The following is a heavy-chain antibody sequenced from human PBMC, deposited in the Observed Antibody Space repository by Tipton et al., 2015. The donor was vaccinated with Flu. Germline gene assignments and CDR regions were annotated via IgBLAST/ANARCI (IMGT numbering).Heavy chain of an antibody. V-gene: IGHV3-23*01. CDR1: GFTFSSYA. CDR3: AASPRGYSYGYFGY. CDR2: ISGSGGST. D-gene: IGHD5-18*01. Sequence: SGFTFSSYAMSWVRQAPGKGLEWVSAISGSGGSTYYADSVKGRFTISRDNSKNTLYLQMNSLRAEDTAVYYCAASPRGYSYGYFGYWGQGTLVTVSS. J-gene: IGHJ4*02.